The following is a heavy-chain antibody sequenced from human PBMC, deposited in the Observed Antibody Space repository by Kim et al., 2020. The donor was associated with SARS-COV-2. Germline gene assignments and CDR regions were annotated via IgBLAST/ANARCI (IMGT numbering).Heavy chain of an antibody. Sequence: TSRVTISVDTAKNQFSLKLSSVTAADTAVYYCARGADSSSWYFVFRAFDIWGQGTMVTVSS. V-gene: IGHV4-59*09. J-gene: IGHJ3*02. D-gene: IGHD6-13*01. CDR3: ARGADSSSWYFVFRAFDI.